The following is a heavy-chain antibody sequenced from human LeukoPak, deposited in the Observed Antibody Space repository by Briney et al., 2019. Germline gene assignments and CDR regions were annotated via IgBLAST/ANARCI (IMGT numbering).Heavy chain of an antibody. CDR3: ARGLENYYDSSGYGGS. CDR2: MNPNSGNT. Sequence: GASVNVSCKASGYTFTSYDINWVRQATGQGLEWMGWMNPNSGNTGYAQKFQGRVTMTMNTSISTAYMELCSLRSEDTAVYYCARGLENYYDSSGYGGSWGQGTLVTVSS. J-gene: IGHJ4*02. V-gene: IGHV1-8*01. CDR1: GYTFTSYD. D-gene: IGHD3-22*01.